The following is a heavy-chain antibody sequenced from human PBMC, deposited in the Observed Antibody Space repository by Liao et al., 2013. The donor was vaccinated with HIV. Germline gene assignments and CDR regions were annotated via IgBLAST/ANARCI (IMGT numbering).Heavy chain of an antibody. J-gene: IGHJ5*02. CDR1: GGSISDGNYY. CDR2: KYNHSGST. Sequence: QVHLQESGPRLVKPSQTLSLTCTVSGGSISDGNYYWSWIRQPPGKGRGVDWGKYNHSGSTNYNPSLKSRVTISVDTSKNQFSLKLSSVTAADTAVYYCARGSDIVLVVAATRENNWFDPWGQGTLVTVSS. CDR3: ARGSDIVLVVAATRENNWFDP. V-gene: IGHV4-39*07. D-gene: IGHD2-15*01.